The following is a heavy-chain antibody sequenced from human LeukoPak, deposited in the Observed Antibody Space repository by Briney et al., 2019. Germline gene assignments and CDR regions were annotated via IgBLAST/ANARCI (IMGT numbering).Heavy chain of an antibody. CDR3: ARECQGRFGEFIDY. V-gene: IGHV4-31*03. J-gene: IGHJ4*02. Sequence: PSETLSLTCTVSGGSISSGGYYWSWLRQHPGKGLEWIGYIYYSGSTYYNPSLKSRVTMSVDTSKNQFSLKLSSVTAADTAVYYCARECQGRFGEFIDYWGQGTLVTVSS. CDR2: IYYSGST. CDR1: GGSISSGGYY. D-gene: IGHD3-10*01.